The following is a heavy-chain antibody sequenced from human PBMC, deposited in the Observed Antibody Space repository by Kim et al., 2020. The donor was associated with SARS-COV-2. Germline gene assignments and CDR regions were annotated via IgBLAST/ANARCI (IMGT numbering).Heavy chain of an antibody. Sequence: GGSLRLSCAASGFTFSSYSMNWVRQAPGKGLEWVSYISSSSSTIYYADSVKGRFTISRDNAKNSLYLQMNSLRDEDTAVYYCARESPSSDPDAFDIWGQGTMVTVSS. CDR3: ARESPSSDPDAFDI. D-gene: IGHD6-6*01. CDR1: GFTFSSYS. CDR2: ISSSSSTI. J-gene: IGHJ3*02. V-gene: IGHV3-48*02.